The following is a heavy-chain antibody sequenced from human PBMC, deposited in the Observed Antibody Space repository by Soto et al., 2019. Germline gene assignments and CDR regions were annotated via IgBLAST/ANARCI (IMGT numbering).Heavy chain of an antibody. Sequence: ASVKFSCKASGYTFTSYGISWVRQAPGQGLEWMGWISAYNGNTNYAQKIQGRVTMTTDTSTSTAYMELRSLRSDDTSVYFCARGDYYDSSGYAHAFDIWGQGTMVTVSS. D-gene: IGHD3-22*01. CDR1: GYTFTSYG. V-gene: IGHV1-18*01. CDR2: ISAYNGNT. J-gene: IGHJ3*02. CDR3: ARGDYYDSSGYAHAFDI.